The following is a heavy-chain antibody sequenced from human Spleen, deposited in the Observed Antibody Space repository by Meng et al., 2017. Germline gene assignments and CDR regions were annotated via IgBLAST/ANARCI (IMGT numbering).Heavy chain of an antibody. D-gene: IGHD5-18*01. CDR3: ATDPRSSLDTAMVRRGSGRIGDY. V-gene: IGHV3-30*01. J-gene: IGHJ4*01. CDR1: GFTFSNYA. CDR2: ISYDGSTK. Sequence: SLKFSCASSGFTFSNYAMHWLRQAPGRGLEWVAVISYDGSTKYYAGSVKGPFTISRDNFNNTLKLQMNSLRDESTAVYYCATDPRSSLDTAMVRRGSGRIGDYWGLGTLVTVSS.